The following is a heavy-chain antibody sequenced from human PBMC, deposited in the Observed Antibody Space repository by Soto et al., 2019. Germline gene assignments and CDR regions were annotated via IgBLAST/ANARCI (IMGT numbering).Heavy chain of an antibody. Sequence: PSETLSLTCAVSGGSISSGGYSWSWIRQPPGKGLELIGYIYHSASTYYNPSLKSRVTISVDRSKNQLSLKLSSVTAADTAVYYCARSMKGGKNFDHWGQGTLVTVSS. CDR3: ARSMKGGKNFDH. D-gene: IGHD1-26*01. CDR1: GGSISSGGYS. V-gene: IGHV4-30-2*01. J-gene: IGHJ4*02. CDR2: IYHSAST.